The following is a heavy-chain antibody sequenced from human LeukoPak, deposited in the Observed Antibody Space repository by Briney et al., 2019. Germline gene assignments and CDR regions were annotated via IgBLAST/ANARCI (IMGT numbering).Heavy chain of an antibody. V-gene: IGHV4-59*08. CDR3: ARRGYSSGFYYFEY. CDR2: IYYSGST. J-gene: IGHJ4*02. CDR1: GGSISSYY. D-gene: IGHD6-19*01. Sequence: PSETLSLTCTVSGGSISSYYWSWIRQPPGEGMGWHGYIYYSGSTNYNPSLKSRVTISVDTSKKQFSLKVSSVTAADTAVYYCARRGYSSGFYYFEYWGQGTLVTVSS.